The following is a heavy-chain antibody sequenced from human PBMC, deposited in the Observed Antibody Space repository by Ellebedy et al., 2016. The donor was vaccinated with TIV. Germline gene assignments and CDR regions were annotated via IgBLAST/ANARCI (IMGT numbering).Heavy chain of an antibody. D-gene: IGHD6-6*01. V-gene: IGHV1-2*04. CDR3: ASYSLYSSSSAYYYGMDV. Sequence: ASVKVSCKASGYTFTGYYMHWVRQAPGQGLEWMGWINPNSGGTNYAQKFQGWVTMTRDKSISTAYMELSRLRSDDTAVYYCASYSLYSSSSAYYYGMDVWGQGTTVTVSS. CDR2: INPNSGGT. J-gene: IGHJ6*02. CDR1: GYTFTGYY.